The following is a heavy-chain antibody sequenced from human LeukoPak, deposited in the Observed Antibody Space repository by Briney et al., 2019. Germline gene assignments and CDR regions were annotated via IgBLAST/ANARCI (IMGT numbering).Heavy chain of an antibody. CDR1: GFTFSSYE. Sequence: GGSLRLSCAPSGFTFSSYEMNWVRQAPGKGLEWVSYISSSGSTIYYADSVKGRFTIYRDNAENSLYLQLNSLRVEDTAVYYCASRIVGTPDYFDYWGQGTLVTVSS. CDR3: ASRIVGTPDYFDY. J-gene: IGHJ4*02. V-gene: IGHV3-48*03. D-gene: IGHD1-26*01. CDR2: ISSSGSTI.